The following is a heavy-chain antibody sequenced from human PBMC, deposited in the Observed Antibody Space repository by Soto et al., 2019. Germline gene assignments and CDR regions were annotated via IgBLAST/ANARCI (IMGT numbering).Heavy chain of an antibody. Sequence: QVLLVQSGGEVKKPGASVKVSCKASGYTFTYYAVTWVRQAPGQGLEWMGWISAYNGHTKYAQNLQGRLSLTTDTSTNTAYMELRSLRSDDTAVYYCARGALDFDYWGQGTLVTVSS. J-gene: IGHJ4*02. CDR2: ISAYNGHT. V-gene: IGHV1-18*01. D-gene: IGHD3-16*01. CDR3: ARGALDFDY. CDR1: GYTFTYYA.